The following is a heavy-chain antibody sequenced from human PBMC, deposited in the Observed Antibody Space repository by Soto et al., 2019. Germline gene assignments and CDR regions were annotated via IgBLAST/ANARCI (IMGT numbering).Heavy chain of an antibody. D-gene: IGHD2-15*01. CDR3: ARLGVAATTDPWFAP. CDR1: GGSISSSNW. J-gene: IGHJ5*02. CDR2: SYHSGST. V-gene: IGHV4-4*02. Sequence: SETLSLTWAVSGGSISSSNWWSWVRQPPGEGREWIGESYHSGSTNYNPSLKSRVTISGDKSKKQFSLKLSSVTAADTAVYYFARLGVAATTDPWFAPWGQGTLVTVSS.